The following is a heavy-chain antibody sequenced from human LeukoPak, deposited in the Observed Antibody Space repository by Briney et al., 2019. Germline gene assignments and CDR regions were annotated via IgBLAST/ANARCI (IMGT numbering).Heavy chain of an antibody. Sequence: GGSLRLSCAASGFTFSSYEMNRVRQAPGKGLEWVSYISSSGSTIYYADSVKGRFTISRDNAKNSLYLQMNSLRAEDTAVYYCARDVYYGSGKFDYWGQGTLVTVSS. CDR2: ISSSGSTI. CDR1: GFTFSSYE. V-gene: IGHV3-48*03. CDR3: ARDVYYGSGKFDY. J-gene: IGHJ4*02. D-gene: IGHD3-10*01.